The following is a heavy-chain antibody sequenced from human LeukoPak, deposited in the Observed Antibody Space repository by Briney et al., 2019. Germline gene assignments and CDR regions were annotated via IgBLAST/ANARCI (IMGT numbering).Heavy chain of an antibody. J-gene: IGHJ4*02. V-gene: IGHV3-23*01. CDR2: ISGSGGGT. D-gene: IGHD6-19*01. CDR1: GFTFSSYA. CDR3: AKTTTGYSSGRYPGWPVDY. Sequence: GGSLRLSCAASGFTFSSYAVSWVRQAPGKGLEWASAISGSGGGTYYADSVKGRFTISRDNSKNTLYLQMNSLSTEDTAVYYCAKTTTGYSSGRYPGWPVDYWGQGTLVTVSS.